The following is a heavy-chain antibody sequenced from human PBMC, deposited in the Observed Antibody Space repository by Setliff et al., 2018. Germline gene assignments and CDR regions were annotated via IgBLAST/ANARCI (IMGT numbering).Heavy chain of an antibody. J-gene: IGHJ4*02. CDR2: IHFNEDT. D-gene: IGHD5-12*01. Sequence: SETLSLTCKVSGASVSSLYWNWIRQPPGKGLEWIGYIHFNEDTNEDTKYNASLRSRLTISVDTSKNQFSLKLRSVTAADTAVYYCARGGTFRYFDFWGQGAPVTVSS. CDR3: ARGGTFRYFDF. CDR1: GASVSSLY. V-gene: IGHV4-59*02.